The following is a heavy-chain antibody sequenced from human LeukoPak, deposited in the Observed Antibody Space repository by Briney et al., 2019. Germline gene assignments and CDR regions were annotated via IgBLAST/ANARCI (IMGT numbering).Heavy chain of an antibody. CDR1: GFTFSSYW. CDR2: INIDGSST. D-gene: IGHD3-22*01. V-gene: IGHV3-74*01. Sequence: PGGSLRLSCAASGFTFSSYWMHWVRQAPGKGLVWVSRINIDGSSTSYADSVKGRFTISRDNAKNTLYLQMNSLRAEETAVYYCARDYYDSSGYYPSPLDYWGQGTLVTVSS. CDR3: ARDYYDSSGYYPSPLDY. J-gene: IGHJ4*02.